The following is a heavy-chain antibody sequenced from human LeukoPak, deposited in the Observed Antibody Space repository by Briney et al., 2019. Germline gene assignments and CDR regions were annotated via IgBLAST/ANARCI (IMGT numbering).Heavy chain of an antibody. V-gene: IGHV4-39*07. CDR1: GGSISSGSYY. CDR2: INHSGST. CDR3: ARGAMDV. Sequence: SETLSLTCTVSGGSISSGSYYWSWIRQPPGKGLEWIGEINHSGSTNYNPSLKSRVTISVDTSKNQFSLKLSSVTAADTAAYYCARGAMDVWGKGTTVTVFS. J-gene: IGHJ6*03.